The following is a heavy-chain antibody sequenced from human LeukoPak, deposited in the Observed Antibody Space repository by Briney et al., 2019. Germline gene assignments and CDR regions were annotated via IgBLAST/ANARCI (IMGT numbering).Heavy chain of an antibody. J-gene: IGHJ6*03. CDR1: GGSISSYC. Sequence: SETLSLTCTVSGGSISSYCWSWIRQPPGKGLEWIGYIYYSGSTNYNPSLKSRVTISIDTSKNQFSLKLSSVTAADTAVYYCARDDNDDSYMDVWGKGTTVTVSS. CDR3: ARDDNDDSYMDV. D-gene: IGHD1-1*01. CDR2: IYYSGST. V-gene: IGHV4-59*01.